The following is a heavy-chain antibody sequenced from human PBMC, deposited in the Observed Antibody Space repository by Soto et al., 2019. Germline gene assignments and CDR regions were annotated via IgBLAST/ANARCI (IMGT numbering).Heavy chain of an antibody. V-gene: IGHV1-8*01. CDR1: GYTFTSYD. D-gene: IGHD5-12*01. Sequence: QVQLVQSGAEVKKPGASVKVSCKTSGYTFTSYDINWVRQATGQGLEWMGWMNPNSGNTGYAQKFQGRVTMTRNTSISTAYMELSSLRSEDRAVYYCAREVATITDWFDPWGQGTLVTVSS. J-gene: IGHJ5*02. CDR3: AREVATITDWFDP. CDR2: MNPNSGNT.